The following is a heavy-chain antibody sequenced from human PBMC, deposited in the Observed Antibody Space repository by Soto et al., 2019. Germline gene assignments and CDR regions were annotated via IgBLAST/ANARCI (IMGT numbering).Heavy chain of an antibody. J-gene: IGHJ5*02. D-gene: IGHD2-15*01. V-gene: IGHV4-39*02. CDR2: IYYSGST. CDR1: GGSISSSSYY. Sequence: SETLSLTCTVSGGSISSSSYYWGWIRQPPGKGLEWIGSIYYSGSTYYNPSLKSRVTISVDTSKNQFSLKLSSVTAADTAVYYCAREGYCSGGSCYPYNWFDPWGQGTLVTVSS. CDR3: AREGYCSGGSCYPYNWFDP.